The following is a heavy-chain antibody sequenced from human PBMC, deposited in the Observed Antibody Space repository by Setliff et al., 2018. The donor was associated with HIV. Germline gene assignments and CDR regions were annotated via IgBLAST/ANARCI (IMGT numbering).Heavy chain of an antibody. Sequence: PSETLSLTCSVSRGSISSGYYWGWIRQPPGKGLEWIGNVYHTGSTYYNPSLKSRVTISVDTSKNQFYLKLSSVIAADTAVYYCARHAAGPDGPFDYWGQGTLVTVSS. CDR2: VYHTGST. CDR1: RGSISSGYY. CDR3: ARHAAGPDGPFDY. V-gene: IGHV4-38-2*01. D-gene: IGHD2-2*01. J-gene: IGHJ4*02.